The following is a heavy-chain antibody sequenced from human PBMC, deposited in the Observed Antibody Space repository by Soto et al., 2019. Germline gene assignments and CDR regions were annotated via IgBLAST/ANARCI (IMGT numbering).Heavy chain of an antibody. CDR3: ARRQSSSWYGL. CDR2: IYYSGST. V-gene: IGHV4-31*03. CDR1: GGSISSGGYY. J-gene: IGHJ4*02. Sequence: SETLSLTCTVSGGSISSGGYYWSWIRQHPGKGLEWIGYIYYSGSTYYNPSLRSRVTISVDTSKNQFSLKLSSVTAADTAVYYCARRQSSSWYGLWGQGTLVTVSS. D-gene: IGHD6-13*01.